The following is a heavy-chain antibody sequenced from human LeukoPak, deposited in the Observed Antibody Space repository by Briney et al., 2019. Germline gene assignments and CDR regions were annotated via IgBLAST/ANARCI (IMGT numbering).Heavy chain of an antibody. CDR3: ARDLNYDFWSGSPAFDY. J-gene: IGHJ4*02. Sequence: GGSLRLSCAASGFTFRSYSMNWVRQAPGKGLEWVSSISSSSSYIYYADSVKGRFTISRDNAKDSLYLQMNSLRAEDTAVYYCARDLNYDFWSGSPAFDYWGQGTLVTVSS. CDR2: ISSSSSYI. D-gene: IGHD3-3*01. V-gene: IGHV3-21*01. CDR1: GFTFRSYS.